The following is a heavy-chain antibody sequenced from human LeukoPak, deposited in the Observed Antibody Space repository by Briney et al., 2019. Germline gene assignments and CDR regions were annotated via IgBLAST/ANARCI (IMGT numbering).Heavy chain of an antibody. V-gene: IGHV4-38-2*02. CDR3: ARVGCSSPTCYNRGDNWFDP. D-gene: IGHD2-2*02. J-gene: IGHJ5*02. Sequence: KPSETPSLTCTVSGYSISSGFQWGWLRQPPGKGLEWIGNIFHSGGTYYSPSLKSRVTISVDTSKTQFFLNLNSVTAADTAVYYCARVGCSSPTCYNRGDNWFDPWGQGTLVTVSS. CDR1: GYSISSGFQ. CDR2: IFHSGGT.